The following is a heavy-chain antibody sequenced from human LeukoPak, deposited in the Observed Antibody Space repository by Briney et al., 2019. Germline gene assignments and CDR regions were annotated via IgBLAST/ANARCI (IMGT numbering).Heavy chain of an antibody. Sequence: SETLSLTCAVYGGSFSGYYWSWIRQPPGRGLEWIGEINHSGSTNYNPSLKSRVTISVDTSKSQFSLKLSSVTAADTAVYYCARGRRLRPSGVYYFDYWGQGTLVTVSS. D-gene: IGHD5-12*01. CDR2: INHSGST. J-gene: IGHJ4*02. CDR1: GGSFSGYY. CDR3: ARGRRLRPSGVYYFDY. V-gene: IGHV4-34*01.